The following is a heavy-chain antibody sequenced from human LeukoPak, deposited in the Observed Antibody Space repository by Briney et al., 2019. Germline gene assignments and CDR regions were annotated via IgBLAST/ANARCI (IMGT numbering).Heavy chain of an antibody. J-gene: IGHJ3*02. CDR3: ARRSSGWIYNAFDI. Sequence: SETLSLTCTVSGGSISSYYWSWIRQPPGKGLEWIGYIYYSGSTNYNPSLKSRVTISVDTSKNQFSLKLSPVTAADTAVYYCARRSSGWIYNAFDIWGQGTMVTVSS. D-gene: IGHD6-19*01. CDR2: IYYSGST. CDR1: GGSISSYY. V-gene: IGHV4-59*01.